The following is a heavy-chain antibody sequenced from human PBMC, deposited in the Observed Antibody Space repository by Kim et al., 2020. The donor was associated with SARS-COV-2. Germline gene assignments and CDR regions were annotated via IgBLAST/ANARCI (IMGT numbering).Heavy chain of an antibody. CDR2: ST. CDR3: AREIRGVKNY. Sequence: STSYGQKFQGRVTMTRDTSTSTVYMELSSLRSEDTAVYYCAREIRGVKNYWGQGTLVTVSS. J-gene: IGHJ4*02. D-gene: IGHD2-21*01. V-gene: IGHV1-46*01.